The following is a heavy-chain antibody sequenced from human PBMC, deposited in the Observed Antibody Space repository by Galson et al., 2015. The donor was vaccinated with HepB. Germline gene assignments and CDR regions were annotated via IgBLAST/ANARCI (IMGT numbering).Heavy chain of an antibody. D-gene: IGHD6-13*01. CDR3: ARSQQQLVLKGAFDI. V-gene: IGHV3-11*06. CDR2: ISSSSSYT. Sequence: SLRLSCAASGFTFSDYYMSWIRQAPGKGLEWVSYISSSSSYTNYADSVKGRFTISRDNAKNSLYLQMNSLRAEDTAVYYCARSQQQLVLKGAFDIWGQGTMVTVSS. CDR1: GFTFSDYY. J-gene: IGHJ3*02.